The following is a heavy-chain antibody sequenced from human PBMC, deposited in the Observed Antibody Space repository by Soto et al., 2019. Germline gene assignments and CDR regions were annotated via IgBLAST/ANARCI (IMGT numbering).Heavy chain of an antibody. D-gene: IGHD2-2*01. CDR3: ARRLPLPAAMIRYYYGMDV. CDR2: IYYSGST. CDR1: SGSISSGGYY. J-gene: IGHJ6*02. V-gene: IGHV4-31*03. Sequence: QVQLQESGPGLVKPSQTLSLTCTVSSGSISSGGYYWSWIRQHPGKGLEWIGYIYYSGSTYYNPSLKSRVTISVDTSKNQFSLKLSSVTAADTAVYYCARRLPLPAAMIRYYYGMDVWGQGTTVTVSS.